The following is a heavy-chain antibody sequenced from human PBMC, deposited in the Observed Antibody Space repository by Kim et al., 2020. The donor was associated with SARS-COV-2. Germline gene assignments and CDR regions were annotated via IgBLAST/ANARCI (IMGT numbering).Heavy chain of an antibody. J-gene: IGHJ2*01. CDR3: ARVGLGSIKPNYWYFDL. V-gene: IGHV3-21*01. Sequence: GGSLRLSCVASGFNFSDFTVNWVRQAPGKGLEWVSSISGGSRFVYYADSVKGRFSISRDNDQKSMSLQLTSLRADDTAVYYCARVGLGSIKPNYWYFDLWGRGTLVTVSS. CDR2: ISGGSRFV. CDR1: GFNFSDFT. D-gene: IGHD1-26*01.